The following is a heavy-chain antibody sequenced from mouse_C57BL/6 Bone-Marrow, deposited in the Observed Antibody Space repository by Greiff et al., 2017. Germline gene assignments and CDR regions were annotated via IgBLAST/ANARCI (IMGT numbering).Heavy chain of an antibody. Sequence: EVQLQQSGGGLVQPGGSLKLSCAASGFTFSDYYMYWVRQTPEKRLEWVAYISNGGGSTYYPDTVKGRFTLSRDNAKNTLYLQMSRLKSEDTAMYYCARHGGMGFDYWGQGTTLTVSS. CDR2: ISNGGGST. V-gene: IGHV5-12*01. CDR3: ARHGGMGFDY. J-gene: IGHJ2*01. D-gene: IGHD2-10*02. CDR1: GFTFSDYY.